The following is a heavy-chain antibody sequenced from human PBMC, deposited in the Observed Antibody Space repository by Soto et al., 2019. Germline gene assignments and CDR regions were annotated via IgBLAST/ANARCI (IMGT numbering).Heavy chain of an antibody. D-gene: IGHD3-16*02. V-gene: IGHV3-30*18. CDR3: AKALGELSPESYDH. J-gene: IGHJ4*02. CDR1: GFTFSSYG. Sequence: QVQLVESGGGVVQPGRSLSLSCAASGFTFSSYGMHWVRQAPGKGLEWVAIISYDGSNQYYADSVKGRVTISRDNSKNTLYLQMHSLRADETAVYYCAKALGELSPESYDHWGQGVLVTVSS. CDR2: ISYDGSNQ.